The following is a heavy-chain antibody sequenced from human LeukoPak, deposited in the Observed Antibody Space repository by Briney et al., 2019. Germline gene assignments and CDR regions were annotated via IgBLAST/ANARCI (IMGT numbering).Heavy chain of an antibody. D-gene: IGHD3-3*01. CDR3: ARHADSGSGYYDY. CDR1: GGSISSYY. V-gene: IGHV4-59*08. CDR2: IYYSGST. J-gene: IGHJ4*02. Sequence: TSETLSLTCTVSGGSISSYYWSWIRQPPGKGLEWIGYIYYSGSTNYNPSLKSRVTISVYTSKSHFSLRLSSVTAADTAVYYCARHADSGSGYYDYWGQGVLVTVSS.